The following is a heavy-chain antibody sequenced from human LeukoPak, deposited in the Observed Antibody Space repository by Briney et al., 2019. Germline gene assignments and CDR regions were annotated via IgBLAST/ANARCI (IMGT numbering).Heavy chain of an antibody. CDR1: GFTFSSYG. D-gene: IGHD3-22*01. V-gene: IGHV3-30*18. CDR3: AKDMSYYDSSGYFDY. Sequence: PGGSLRLSCAASGFTFSSYGMHWVRQAPGKGLEWVAVTSYDGSNKYYADSVKGRFTISRDNSKNTLYLQMNSLRAEDTAVYYCAKDMSYYDSSGYFDYWGQGTLVTVSS. J-gene: IGHJ4*02. CDR2: TSYDGSNK.